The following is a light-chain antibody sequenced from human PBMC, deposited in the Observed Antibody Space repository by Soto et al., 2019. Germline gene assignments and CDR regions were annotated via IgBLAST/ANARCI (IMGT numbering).Light chain of an antibody. V-gene: IGKV1-5*03. CDR2: MAS. CDR3: QQYNSYWET. Sequence: TQMTQSPSTLSASVGDRVTITCRASQSISTWLAWYQQKPGKAPKLLIYMASSLESGVPSRFSGSGSGTEFTLTINSLQPDDFATYYCQQYNSYWETFGQGTKLEIK. CDR1: QSISTW. J-gene: IGKJ2*01.